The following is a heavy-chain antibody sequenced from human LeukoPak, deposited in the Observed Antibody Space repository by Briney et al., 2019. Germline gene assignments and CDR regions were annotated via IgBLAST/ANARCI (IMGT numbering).Heavy chain of an antibody. CDR1: GFTFSTYA. CDR2: TSGRGDIT. V-gene: IGHV3-23*01. J-gene: IGHJ5*02. Sequence: PGGSLRLSCAASGFTFSTYAMSRVRQAPGKGLEWVSATSGRGDITYYADSVKGRFTISRDSSKKTVFLQMNSLRAEDTAVYYCVKDRNTYGDYVGWFDPWGQGTLVTVSS. CDR3: VKDRNTYGDYVGWFDP. D-gene: IGHD4-17*01.